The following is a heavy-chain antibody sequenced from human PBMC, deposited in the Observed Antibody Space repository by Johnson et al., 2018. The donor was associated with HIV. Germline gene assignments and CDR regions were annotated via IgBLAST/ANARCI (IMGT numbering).Heavy chain of an antibody. CDR1: GFTFSSYW. CDR3: ARATYNWNLGLFDAFDV. D-gene: IGHD1-7*01. Sequence: MQLVESGGGLVKPGGSLRLSCAASGFTFSSYWMSWVRQAPGKGLEWVANIKQDGSEKYYVDSVKGRFTISRDNAKNSLFLQMNGLRAEDTAVYYCARATYNWNLGLFDAFDVWGQGTKVTVSA. J-gene: IGHJ3*01. CDR2: IKQDGSEK. V-gene: IGHV3-7*02.